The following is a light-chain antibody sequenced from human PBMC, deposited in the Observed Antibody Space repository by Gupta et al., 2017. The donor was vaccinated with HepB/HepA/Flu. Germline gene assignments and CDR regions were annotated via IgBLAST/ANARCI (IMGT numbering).Light chain of an antibody. J-gene: IGLJ2*01. Sequence: QSVLTQTHSPSGTTGQRVTNSCSGSSSNIVTNTVTWYQQVQGTAPKLLIYSDNQGPTVVPDRSSCSKSGTSASLAINGLQSEDEADYYCAAWDVRYVVFGGGTKLTVL. CDR2: SDN. V-gene: IGLV1-44*01. CDR3: AAWDVRYVV. CDR1: SSNIVTNT.